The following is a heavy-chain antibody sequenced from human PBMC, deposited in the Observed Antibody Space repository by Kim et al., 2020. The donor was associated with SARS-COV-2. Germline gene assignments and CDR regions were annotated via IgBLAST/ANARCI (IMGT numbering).Heavy chain of an antibody. J-gene: IGHJ4*02. Sequence: GGSLRLSCAASGFTFSSYSMNWVRQAPGKGLEWVADISYSCSTYYEDSVMGRFTIVRGNAKNSIFLVLTNLRDEETTLYYCAVDPISLYYCGQGMLVSDS. V-gene: IGHV3-48*02. CDR2: ISYSCST. CDR3: AVDPISLYY. D-gene: IGHD5-12*01. CDR1: GFTFSSYS.